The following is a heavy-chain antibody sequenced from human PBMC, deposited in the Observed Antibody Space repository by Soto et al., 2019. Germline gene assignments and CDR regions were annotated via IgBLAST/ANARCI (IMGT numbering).Heavy chain of an antibody. V-gene: IGHV4-59*01. D-gene: IGHD6-19*01. J-gene: IGHJ2*01. CDR3: ASGGSSGWSRYFDL. Sequence: QVQLQESGPGLVKPSETLSLTCTVSGGSISSYYWSWIRQPPGKGLEWIGYIYYSGSTNYNPSLKRRVTISVDTSKNQFSLKLSSVTAADTAVYYCASGGSSGWSRYFDLWGRGTLVPVSS. CDR1: GGSISSYY. CDR2: IYYSGST.